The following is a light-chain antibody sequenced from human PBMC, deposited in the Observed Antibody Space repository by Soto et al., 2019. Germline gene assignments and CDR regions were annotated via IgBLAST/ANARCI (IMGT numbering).Light chain of an antibody. CDR2: DVS. V-gene: IGLV2-11*01. CDR1: ISDVGTYNY. CDR3: CSYAGSYTRV. Sequence: QSVLTQPRSVSGSPGQSVTISCTGTISDVGTYNYVSWYQHHPGKAPKLMIYDVSKRPSGVPDRFSGSKSGNTASLTISGLQAEDEADYYCCSYAGSYTRVFGGGTKVTVL. J-gene: IGLJ2*01.